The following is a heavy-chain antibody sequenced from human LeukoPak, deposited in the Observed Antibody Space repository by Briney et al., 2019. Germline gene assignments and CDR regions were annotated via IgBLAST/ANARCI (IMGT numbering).Heavy chain of an antibody. CDR3: AVRRSLTSYYLDYMDV. D-gene: IGHD3-22*01. V-gene: IGHV1-69*13. Sequence: SVKVSCKASGGTFSSYAISWVRQAPGQGLEWMGGIIPIFGTANYAQKFQGRVTITADESTSTAYMELSSLRADDTAVYYCAVRRSLTSYYLDYMDVWDKGTTVTVSS. CDR1: GGTFSSYA. CDR2: IIPIFGTA. J-gene: IGHJ6*03.